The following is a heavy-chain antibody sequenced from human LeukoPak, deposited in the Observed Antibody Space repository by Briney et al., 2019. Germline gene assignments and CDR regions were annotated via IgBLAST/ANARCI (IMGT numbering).Heavy chain of an antibody. J-gene: IGHJ4*02. CDR2: IYSGGST. Sequence: GGSLRLSCAASGFTVSSNYMSWVRQAPGKGLEWVSVIYSGGSTYYADSVKGRFTISRDNSKNTLYLQMNSLKTEDTAVYYCTTDEEVWSSVGYFDYWGQGTLVTVSS. V-gene: IGHV3-53*01. CDR1: GFTVSSNY. D-gene: IGHD3-16*01. CDR3: TTDEEVWSSVGYFDY.